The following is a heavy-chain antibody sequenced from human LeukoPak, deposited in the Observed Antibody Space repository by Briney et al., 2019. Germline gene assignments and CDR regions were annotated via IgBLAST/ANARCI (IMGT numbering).Heavy chain of an antibody. CDR2: INPSGGST. Sequence: ASVKVSCKASTSYYMHWVRQAPGQGLEWMGIINPSGGSTSYAQKFQGRVTMTRDTSTSTVYMELSSLRSEDTAVYYCARAQHDYVWGSYRPLDYWGQGTLVTVSS. CDR1: TSYY. CDR3: ARAQHDYVWGSYRPLDY. J-gene: IGHJ4*02. V-gene: IGHV1-46*01. D-gene: IGHD3-16*02.